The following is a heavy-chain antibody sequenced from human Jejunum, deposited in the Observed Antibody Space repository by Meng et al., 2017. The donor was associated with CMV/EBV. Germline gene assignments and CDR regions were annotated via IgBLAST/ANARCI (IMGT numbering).Heavy chain of an antibody. D-gene: IGHD1-14*01. Sequence: QVQLVQSGAEVKRPGSSVKVSCKASGGTFSTYGISWVRQAPGQGLEWMGVIIPIFGTGNYAQKFQGRVTITADESMSTAYMDLNSLISDDTAVYYCATSGRGPKYSFDYWGQGTLFNVSS. CDR1: GGTFSTYG. V-gene: IGHV1-69*12. CDR3: ATSGRGPKYSFDY. CDR2: IIPIFGTG. J-gene: IGHJ4*02.